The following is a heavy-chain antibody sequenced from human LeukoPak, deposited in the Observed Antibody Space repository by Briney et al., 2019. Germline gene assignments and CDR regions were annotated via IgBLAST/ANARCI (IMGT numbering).Heavy chain of an antibody. CDR3: ARAGRAYSSSWYWFDP. V-gene: IGHV3-30*02. CDR1: GFTFSSYG. Sequence: GGSLRLSCAASGFTFSSYGMHWVRQAPGKGLEWVAFIPYDGSNKYYADSVKGRFTISRDNSKNSLYLQMNSLRAEDTAVYYCARAGRAYSSSWYWFDPWGQGTLVTVSS. D-gene: IGHD6-13*01. J-gene: IGHJ5*02. CDR2: IPYDGSNK.